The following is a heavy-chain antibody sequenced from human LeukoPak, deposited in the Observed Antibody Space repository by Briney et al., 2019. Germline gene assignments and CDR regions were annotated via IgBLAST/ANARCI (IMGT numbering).Heavy chain of an antibody. CDR3: AELGITMIGGV. J-gene: IGHJ6*04. V-gene: IGHV3-30*04. D-gene: IGHD3-10*02. CDR1: RFTFSSYA. CDR2: ISYDGSNK. Sequence: GGSLRLSCAASRFTFSSYAMHWVRQAPGKGLEWVAVISYDGSNKYYADSVKGRFTISRDNAKNSLYLQMNSLRAEDTAVYYCAELGITMIGGVWGKGTTVTISS.